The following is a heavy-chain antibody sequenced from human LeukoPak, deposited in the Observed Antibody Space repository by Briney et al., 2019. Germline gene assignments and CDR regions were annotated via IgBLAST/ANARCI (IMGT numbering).Heavy chain of an antibody. Sequence: SETLSLTCTVSGGSINSSNDYWGWIRQPPEKGLEWIGTIYYSGSTYYNPSLKSRVTISVDTSKKQFSLKLTSVTAADTAVYYCARHLFGSGYYPDYWGQGTLVTVSS. V-gene: IGHV4-39*01. CDR2: IYYSGST. CDR1: GGSINSSNDY. J-gene: IGHJ4*02. CDR3: ARHLFGSGYYPDY. D-gene: IGHD3-22*01.